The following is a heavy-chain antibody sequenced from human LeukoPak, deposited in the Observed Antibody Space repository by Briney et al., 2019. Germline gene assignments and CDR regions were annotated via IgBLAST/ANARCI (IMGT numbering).Heavy chain of an antibody. CDR1: GFTFSDYY. Sequence: GGSLRLSCAASGFTFSDYYMSWIRQAPGKGLEWVSYISSSGSTIYYADSVKGRFTISRDNAKNSLYLQMNSLRAEDTAVYYCAKGAGTIAVAGTNFDYWGQGTLVTVSS. J-gene: IGHJ4*02. CDR2: ISSSGSTI. V-gene: IGHV3-11*04. D-gene: IGHD6-19*01. CDR3: AKGAGTIAVAGTNFDY.